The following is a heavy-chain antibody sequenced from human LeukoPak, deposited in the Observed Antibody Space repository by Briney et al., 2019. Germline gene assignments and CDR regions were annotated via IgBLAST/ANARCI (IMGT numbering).Heavy chain of an antibody. J-gene: IGHJ2*01. CDR3: AYSSSWLNWYFDL. D-gene: IGHD6-13*01. CDR1: GDSVSSKSAS. V-gene: IGHV6-1*01. CDR2: TYYRSKWYN. Sequence: SQTLSLTCAISGDSVSSKSASWNWIRQSPSRGLEWLGRTYYRSKWYNEYAVSVKSRISINPDTSQNQFSLQLNSVTPEDTAVYYCAYSSSWLNWYFDLWGRGTLVTVSS.